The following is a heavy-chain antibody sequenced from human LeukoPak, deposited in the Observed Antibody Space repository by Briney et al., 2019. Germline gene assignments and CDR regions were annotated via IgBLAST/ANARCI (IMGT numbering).Heavy chain of an antibody. CDR2: INPSGGST. V-gene: IGHV1-46*01. CDR3: ARVVPPLYCSGGSCYPQTSLDAFDI. Sequence: ASVKVSCKASGYTFTSYYMHWVRQAPGQGLEWMGIINPSGGSTSYAQKFQGRVTMTRDTSTSTVYMELSSLRSEDTAVYYCARVVPPLYCSGGSCYPQTSLDAFDIWGQGTMVTVSS. CDR1: GYTFTSYY. J-gene: IGHJ3*02. D-gene: IGHD2-15*01.